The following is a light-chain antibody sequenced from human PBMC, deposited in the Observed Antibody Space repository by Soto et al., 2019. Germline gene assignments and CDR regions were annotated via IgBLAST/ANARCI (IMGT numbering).Light chain of an antibody. CDR2: EVS. J-gene: IGLJ1*01. CDR1: SSDIGNYNY. Sequence: QSVLTQPASVSGSPGQSITISCTGTSSDIGNYNYVSWYQQHPGKAPKLMISEVSNRPSGVSNRFSGSKSGNTASLTISGLQAEDEADHYCSSYTSTSSYVFGGGTKVTVL. V-gene: IGLV2-14*01. CDR3: SSYTSTSSYV.